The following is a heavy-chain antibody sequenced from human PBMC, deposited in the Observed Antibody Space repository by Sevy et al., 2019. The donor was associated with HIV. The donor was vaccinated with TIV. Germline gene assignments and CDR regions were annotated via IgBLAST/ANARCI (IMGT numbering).Heavy chain of an antibody. CDR1: GFTFSSYA. Sequence: GGSLRLSCSASGFTFSSYAMHWVRQAPGKGLEYVSAISSNGGSTYYADSVKGRFTISRDNSKNTLYLQMSSLRAEDTAVYYCVKAFPAAIYLGSSFLIDYWGQGTLVTVSS. J-gene: IGHJ4*02. D-gene: IGHD6-6*01. V-gene: IGHV3-64D*06. CDR3: VKAFPAAIYLGSSFLIDY. CDR2: ISSNGGST.